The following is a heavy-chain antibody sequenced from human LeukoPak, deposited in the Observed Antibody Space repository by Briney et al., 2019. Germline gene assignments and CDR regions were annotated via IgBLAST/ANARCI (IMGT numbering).Heavy chain of an antibody. Sequence: ASVKVSCKASGYTFTSYGISWVRQAPGQGLEWMGWISAYNGNTNYAQKLQGRVTMTTDTSTSTAYMELRSLRSDDTAVYYCASSIMVRGVIYWFDPWGQGTLVTVSS. CDR1: GYTFTSYG. D-gene: IGHD3-10*01. J-gene: IGHJ5*02. CDR2: ISAYNGNT. CDR3: ASSIMVRGVIYWFDP. V-gene: IGHV1-18*01.